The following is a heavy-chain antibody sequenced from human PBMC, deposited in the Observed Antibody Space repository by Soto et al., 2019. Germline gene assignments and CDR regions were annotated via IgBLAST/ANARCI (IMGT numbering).Heavy chain of an antibody. D-gene: IGHD3-3*01. V-gene: IGHV1-18*04. J-gene: IGHJ5*02. CDR3: ARVGGARITIFGVVTDNWFDP. Sequence: ASVKVSCKASGYTFTSYGISWVQQAPGQVLEWMGMISAYNGNTNYAQKLQGRVTMTTDTSTSTAYMELRSLRSDDTAVYYCARVGGARITIFGVVTDNWFDPWG. CDR2: ISAYNGNT. CDR1: GYTFTSYG.